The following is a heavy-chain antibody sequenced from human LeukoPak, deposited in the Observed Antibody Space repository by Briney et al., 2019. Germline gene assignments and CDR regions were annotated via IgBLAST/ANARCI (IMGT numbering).Heavy chain of an antibody. D-gene: IGHD3-9*01. CDR1: GFTFSSYE. Sequence: GGSLRLSCAASGFTFSSYEMNWVRQAPGKVLEWISYISSSGSTIYYADSVKGRLTISRDNAKNSLYLQMNSLRAEDTAIYYCARGGAPYFDWCFDYWGQGTLVTVSS. CDR3: ARGGAPYFDWCFDY. V-gene: IGHV3-48*03. J-gene: IGHJ4*02. CDR2: ISSSGSTI.